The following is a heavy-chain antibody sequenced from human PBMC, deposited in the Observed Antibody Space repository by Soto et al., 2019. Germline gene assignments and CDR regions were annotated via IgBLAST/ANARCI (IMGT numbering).Heavy chain of an antibody. Sequence: SETLSLTCTVSGGSISSYYWSWIRQPPGKGLEWIGYIYYSGSTNYNPSLKSRVTISVDTSKNQFSLKLSSVTAVDTAVYYCARLDVVRGVTLPYFDYWGQGTLVTVSS. D-gene: IGHD3-10*01. J-gene: IGHJ4*02. V-gene: IGHV4-59*01. CDR2: IYYSGST. CDR3: ARLDVVRGVTLPYFDY. CDR1: GGSISSYY.